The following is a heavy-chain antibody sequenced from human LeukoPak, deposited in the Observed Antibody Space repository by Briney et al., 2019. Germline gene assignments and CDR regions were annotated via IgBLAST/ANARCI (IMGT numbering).Heavy chain of an antibody. V-gene: IGHV3-30*02. CDR1: GFTFSNYG. D-gene: IGHD3-9*01. Sequence: PGGSLRLSCVASGFTFSNYGMHWVRQAPGKGLEWVAFIRYDGSNKYYADSVKGRFTISRDNSKNTLYLQMNSLSTEDTAVYYCAGSLRYFDWLPSPFDYWGQGTLVTVSS. CDR2: IRYDGSNK. J-gene: IGHJ4*02. CDR3: AGSLRYFDWLPSPFDY.